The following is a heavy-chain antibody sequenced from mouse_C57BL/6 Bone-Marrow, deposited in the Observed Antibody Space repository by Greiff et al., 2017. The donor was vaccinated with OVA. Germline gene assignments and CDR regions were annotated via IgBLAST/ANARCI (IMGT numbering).Heavy chain of an antibody. Sequence: VQLQQSGAELVRPGASVTLSCKASGYTFPDYEMHWVKQTPVHGLEWIGAIDPETGGTAYNQKFKGKAILTADKSSSTAYMELRSLTSEDSAVYYCTRSRYYGITWAYWGQGTLVTVSA. J-gene: IGHJ3*01. CDR1: GYTFPDYE. D-gene: IGHD1-1*01. V-gene: IGHV1-15*01. CDR3: TRSRYYGITWAY. CDR2: IDPETGGT.